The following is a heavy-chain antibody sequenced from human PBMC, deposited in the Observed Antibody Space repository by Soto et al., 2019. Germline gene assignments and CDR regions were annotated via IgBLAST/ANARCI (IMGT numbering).Heavy chain of an antibody. D-gene: IGHD5-18*01. Sequence: ASVKVSCKASGGTFSSYTISWVRQAPGQGLEWMGGFDPEDGETIYAQKFQGRVTMTEDTSTDTAYMELSSLRSEDTAVYYCATPTTTGYSYGYGAYAFDIWGQGTMVTVSS. V-gene: IGHV1-24*01. CDR3: ATPTTTGYSYGYGAYAFDI. CDR1: GGTFSSYT. CDR2: FDPEDGET. J-gene: IGHJ3*02.